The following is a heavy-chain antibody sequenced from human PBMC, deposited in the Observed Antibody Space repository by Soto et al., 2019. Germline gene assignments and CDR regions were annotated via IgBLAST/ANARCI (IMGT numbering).Heavy chain of an antibody. CDR1: GGSFSGYY. V-gene: IGHV4-34*01. CDR2: INHSGST. J-gene: IGHJ6*02. D-gene: IGHD3-22*01. Sequence: SETLSLTCAVYGGSFSGYYWSWIRQPPGKGLEWIGEINHSGSTNYNPSLKSRVTISVDTSKNQFSLKLSSVTAADTAVYYCARKGFSGYYYKGPAPGDYTYVMDGWGQGTPV. CDR3: ARKGFSGYYYKGPAPGDYTYVMDG.